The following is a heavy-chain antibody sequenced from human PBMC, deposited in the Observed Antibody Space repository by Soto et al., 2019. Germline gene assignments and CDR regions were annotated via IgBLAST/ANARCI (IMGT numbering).Heavy chain of an antibody. Sequence: PGGSLRLSCAASGFTFSSYAMSWVRQAPGKGLEWVSAISGSGGSTYYADSVKGRFTISRDNSKNTLYLQMNSLRAEDTAVYYCANRLIAAAGTVDPIFDYWGQGTLVTVSS. CDR1: GFTFSSYA. V-gene: IGHV3-23*01. CDR3: ANRLIAAAGTVDPIFDY. CDR2: ISGSGGST. J-gene: IGHJ4*02. D-gene: IGHD6-13*01.